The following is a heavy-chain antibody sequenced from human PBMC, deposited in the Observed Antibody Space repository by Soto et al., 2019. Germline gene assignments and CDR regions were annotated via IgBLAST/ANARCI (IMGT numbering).Heavy chain of an antibody. CDR2: IIPIFGTA. Sequence: QVQLVQSGAEVKKPGSSVKVSCKASGGTFSSYAISWVRQAPGQGLEWMGGIIPIFGTANYAQKFQGRVTIPADESTSTAYMELSRLRSDDTAVYYCATSGYSYGIIFDYWGQGTLVTVSS. CDR1: GGTFSSYA. D-gene: IGHD5-18*01. J-gene: IGHJ4*02. V-gene: IGHV1-69*01. CDR3: ATSGYSYGIIFDY.